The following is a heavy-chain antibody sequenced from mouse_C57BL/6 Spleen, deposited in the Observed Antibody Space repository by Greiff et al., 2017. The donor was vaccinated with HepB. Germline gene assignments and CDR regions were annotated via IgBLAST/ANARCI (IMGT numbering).Heavy chain of an antibody. V-gene: IGHV5-9-1*02. CDR2: ISSGGDYI. D-gene: IGHD1-1*01. CDR1: GFTFSSYA. Sequence: DVQLVESGEGLVKPGGSLKLSCAASGFTFSSYAMSWVRQTPEKRLEWVAYISSGGDYIYYADTVKGRFTISRDNARNTLYLQMSSLKSEDTAMYYCTIHYYGSSPFDYWGQGTTLTVSS. CDR3: TIHYYGSSPFDY. J-gene: IGHJ2*01.